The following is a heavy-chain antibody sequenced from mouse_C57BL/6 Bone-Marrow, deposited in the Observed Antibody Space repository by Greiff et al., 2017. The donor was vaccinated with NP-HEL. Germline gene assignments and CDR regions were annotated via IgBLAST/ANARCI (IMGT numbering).Heavy chain of an antibody. J-gene: IGHJ4*01. CDR3: ARSGNFDYYAMDY. V-gene: IGHV1-69*01. CDR1: GYTFTSYW. D-gene: IGHD2-1*01. CDR2: IDPSDSYT. Sequence: QVQLQQPGAELVMPGASVKLSCKASGYTFTSYWMHWVKQRPGQGLEWIGEIDPSDSYTNYNQKFKGKSTLTVDKSSSTAYMQLSSLTSEDSAVYYCARSGNFDYYAMDYGGRGTSVTVSS.